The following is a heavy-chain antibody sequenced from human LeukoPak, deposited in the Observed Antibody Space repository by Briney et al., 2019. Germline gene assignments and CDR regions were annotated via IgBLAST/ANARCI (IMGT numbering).Heavy chain of an antibody. J-gene: IGHJ4*02. V-gene: IGHV3-21*01. CDR3: AMGLGWLLPPDY. D-gene: IGHD2-21*01. CDR1: GFTFSSYS. CDR2: ISSSSSYI. Sequence: GGSLRLSCAASGFTFSSYSMNWVRQAPGKGLEWVSSISSSSSYIYYADSVKGRFTISRDNAKNSLYLQMNSLRAEDTAVYYCAMGLGWLLPPDYWGRGTLVTVSS.